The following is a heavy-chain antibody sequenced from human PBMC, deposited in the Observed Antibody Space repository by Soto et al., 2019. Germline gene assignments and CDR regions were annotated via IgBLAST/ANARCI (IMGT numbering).Heavy chain of an antibody. D-gene: IGHD5-12*01. V-gene: IGHV3-23*01. CDR2: ISGSGGST. Sequence: GGSLRLSCAASGFTFSSYAMSWVRQAPGKGLEWVSAISGSGGSTYYADSVKGRFTISRDNSKNTLYLQMNSLRAEDTAVYYCAKDRSRGYSGYESKGLFDYWGQGTLVTVSS. CDR3: AKDRSRGYSGYESKGLFDY. J-gene: IGHJ4*02. CDR1: GFTFSSYA.